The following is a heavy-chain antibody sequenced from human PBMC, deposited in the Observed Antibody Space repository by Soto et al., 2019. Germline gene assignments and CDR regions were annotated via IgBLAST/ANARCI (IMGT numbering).Heavy chain of an antibody. CDR2: ITYDGNNK. Sequence: QVQLVESGGGVVQPGRSLRLSCAASGFTFNSYVMHWVRQAPGKGLEWVAVITYDGNNKYYADSVKGRFTISRDNSKNTLYLQMNSLRAEDTAVYYCARAGCDGGRCYTLVGLRYGMDVWGQGTTVTVSS. CDR1: GFTFNSYV. D-gene: IGHD2-15*01. J-gene: IGHJ6*02. V-gene: IGHV3-30-3*01. CDR3: ARAGCDGGRCYTLVGLRYGMDV.